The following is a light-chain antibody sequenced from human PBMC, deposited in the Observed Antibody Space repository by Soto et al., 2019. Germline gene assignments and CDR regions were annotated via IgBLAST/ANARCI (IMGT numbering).Light chain of an antibody. CDR3: CSYAGSCSTVV. CDR2: DVS. Sequence: QSVLTQPRSVSGSPGQSVTISCTGTSSDVGGYNYVSWYQQHPGKAPKLMIYDVSKRPSGVPDRFSGSKSGNKASLTISGLQADDDEDYYCCSYAGSCSTVVFGGGTKVTVL. CDR1: SSDVGGYNY. J-gene: IGLJ2*01. V-gene: IGLV2-11*01.